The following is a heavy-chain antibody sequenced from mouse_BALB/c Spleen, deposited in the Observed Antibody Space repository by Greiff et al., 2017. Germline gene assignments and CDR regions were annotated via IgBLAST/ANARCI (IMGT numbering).Heavy chain of an antibody. CDR1: GFTFSSYT. J-gene: IGHJ4*01. D-gene: IGHD1-1*01. V-gene: IGHV5-12-2*01. CDR3: AGHSSDYAMDY. Sequence: EVKLVESGGGLVQPGGSLKLSCAASGFTFSSYTMSWVRQTPEKRLEWVAYISNGGGSTYYPDTVKGRFTISRDNAKNTLYLQMSSLKSEDTAMYYCAGHSSDYAMDYWGQGTSVTVSS. CDR2: ISNGGGST.